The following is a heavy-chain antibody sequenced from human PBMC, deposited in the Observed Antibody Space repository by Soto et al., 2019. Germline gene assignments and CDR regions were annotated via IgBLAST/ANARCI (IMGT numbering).Heavy chain of an antibody. CDR1: DFTLGNYL. Sequence: GGSLRLSCRTSDFTLGNYLMNWARQAPGKGLEWVANIKPDGSVTNYLDSVKGRFTISRDNVRNSVSLQMNSLRVEDTAVYFCFGGNGGPHWGQGPMVTV. CDR2: IKPDGSVT. D-gene: IGHD3-16*01. V-gene: IGHV3-7*03. CDR3: FGGNGGPH. J-gene: IGHJ4*02.